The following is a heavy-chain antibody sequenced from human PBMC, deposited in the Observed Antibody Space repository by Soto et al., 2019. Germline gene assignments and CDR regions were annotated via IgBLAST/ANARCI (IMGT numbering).Heavy chain of an antibody. J-gene: IGHJ6*02. CDR2: IYYSGST. Sequence: PSETLSLPSTVAGGSISSYYWSWIRQPPGKGLEWIGYIYYSGSTNYNPSLKSRVTISVDTSKNQFSLKLSSVTAADTAVYYCARGGKNWNYNHGVGVWGLGATFTGSS. CDR1: GGSISSYY. V-gene: IGHV4-59*01. CDR3: ARGGKNWNYNHGVGV. D-gene: IGHD1-7*01.